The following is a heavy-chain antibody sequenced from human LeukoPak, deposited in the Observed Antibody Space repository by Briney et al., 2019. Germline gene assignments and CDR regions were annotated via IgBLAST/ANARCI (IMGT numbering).Heavy chain of an antibody. J-gene: IGHJ5*02. Sequence: SVKVSCKASGGTFSSYAISWVRQAPGQGLEWMGGIIPIFGTANYAQKFQGRVTITADESTITAYMELSSLTSEDTGVYYCAREGEELVNWFDPWGQGTLVTVSS. D-gene: IGHD3-10*01. CDR1: GGTFSSYA. CDR2: IIPIFGTA. V-gene: IGHV1-69*13. CDR3: AREGEELVNWFDP.